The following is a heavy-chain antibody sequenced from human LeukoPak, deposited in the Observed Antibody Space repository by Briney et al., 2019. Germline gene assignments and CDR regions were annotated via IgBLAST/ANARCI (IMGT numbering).Heavy chain of an antibody. J-gene: IGHJ4*02. D-gene: IGHD6-19*01. V-gene: IGHV3-30*18. CDR3: AKDHYSSGWYFDY. Sequence: GRSLRLSCAASGFTFSTYGIHWVRQAPGKGLEWVAVISYDGSDKYYADSVKGRFTISRDNSKNTLYLQMNSLRAEDTAVYYCAKDHYSSGWYFDYWGQGTLVTVSS. CDR1: GFTFSTYG. CDR2: ISYDGSDK.